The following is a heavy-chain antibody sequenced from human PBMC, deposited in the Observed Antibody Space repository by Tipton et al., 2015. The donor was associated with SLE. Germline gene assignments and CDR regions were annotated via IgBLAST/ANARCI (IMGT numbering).Heavy chain of an antibody. V-gene: IGHV3-23*03. D-gene: IGHD1-26*01. CDR2: IYSGGST. Sequence: SLRLSCEASGFTFSSYAMSWVRQAPGKGLEWVSVIYSGGSTYYADSVKGRFTISRDNSKNTLYLQMNSLRAEDTAVYYCAKPGDKGSYPYYFDYWGQGTLVTVSS. CDR3: AKPGDKGSYPYYFDY. J-gene: IGHJ4*02. CDR1: GFTFSSYA.